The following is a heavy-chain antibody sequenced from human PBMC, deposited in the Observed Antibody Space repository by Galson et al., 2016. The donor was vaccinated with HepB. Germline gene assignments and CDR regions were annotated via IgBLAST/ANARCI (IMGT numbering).Heavy chain of an antibody. CDR3: ARVRVGATFMDAFDI. J-gene: IGHJ3*02. Sequence: SLRLSCAASGFTFSSYSMNWVRQAPGKGLEWVSSISSGRSYIYYADSVTGRFTISRDNAKNSLYLQMNSLRAEDTAVYYCARVRVGATFMDAFDIWGQGTMVTVSS. CDR1: GFTFSSYS. V-gene: IGHV3-21*01. D-gene: IGHD1-26*01. CDR2: ISSGRSYI.